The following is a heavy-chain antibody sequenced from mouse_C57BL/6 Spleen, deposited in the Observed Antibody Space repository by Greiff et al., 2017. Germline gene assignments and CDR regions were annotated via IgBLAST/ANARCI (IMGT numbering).Heavy chain of an antibody. V-gene: IGHV1-53*01. D-gene: IGHD2-12*01. CDR3: ATGDGNDGGDYAMDY. CDR1: GYTFTSYW. Sequence: QVQLQQSGTELVKPGASVKLSCKASGYTFTSYWMHWVKQRPGQGLEWIGNINPSNGGTNYNEKFKSKATLTVDKSSSTAYMQLSSLTSEDSAVYYCATGDGNDGGDYAMDYWGQGTSVTVSS. J-gene: IGHJ4*01. CDR2: INPSNGGT.